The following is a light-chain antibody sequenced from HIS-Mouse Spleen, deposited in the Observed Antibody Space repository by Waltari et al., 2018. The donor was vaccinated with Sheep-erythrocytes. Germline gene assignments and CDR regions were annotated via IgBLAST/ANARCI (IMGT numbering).Light chain of an antibody. CDR2: LGS. CDR3: MQALQTMYP. Sequence: DIVMTQSPLSLPVTPGEPASSSCRSSQSLLHRNGYNYLDWYPQKPGQSPQLLIDLGSNRAAGVPDRLSGSGSGTDFTLKISRVEAEDVGGYYCMQALQTMYPFGQGTKLEIK. J-gene: IGKJ2*01. CDR1: QSLLHRNGYNY. V-gene: IGKV2-28*01.